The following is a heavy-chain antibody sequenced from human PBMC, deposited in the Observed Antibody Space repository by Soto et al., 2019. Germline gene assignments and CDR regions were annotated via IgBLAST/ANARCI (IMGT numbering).Heavy chain of an antibody. CDR3: AHKTTVTIYFQH. Sequence: QITLKESGPTLVKPTQTLTLTCTFSGFSLSTSGVGVGWIRQPPGKALEWLALIYWDDDKRYSPSLKSRLTIXKXTSKNQVVLTMTNMDPVDTATYYCAHKTTVTIYFQHWGQGTLVTVSS. D-gene: IGHD4-17*01. CDR1: GFSLSTSGVG. J-gene: IGHJ1*01. V-gene: IGHV2-5*02. CDR2: IYWDDDK.